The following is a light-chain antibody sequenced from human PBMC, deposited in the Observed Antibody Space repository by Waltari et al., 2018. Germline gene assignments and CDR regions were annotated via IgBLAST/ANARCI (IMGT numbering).Light chain of an antibody. Sequence: DIQMTQSTSSLSASVGDRLTITCRASENVNNYLNWYQQKPGKAPKLLIYKASTLQSGVPSRFGGSGSGTDYTFTISSLQSEDVATYYCQHAYGTPYSFGQGTKVEIK. V-gene: IGKV1-39*01. CDR1: ENVNNY. CDR3: QHAYGTPYS. J-gene: IGKJ2*03. CDR2: KAS.